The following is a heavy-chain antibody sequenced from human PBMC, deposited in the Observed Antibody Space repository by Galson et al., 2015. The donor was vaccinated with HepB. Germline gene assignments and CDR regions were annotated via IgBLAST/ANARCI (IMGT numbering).Heavy chain of an antibody. CDR3: ARAMVRVKWFDP. J-gene: IGHJ5*02. D-gene: IGHD3-10*01. CDR1: GYTFASYY. CDR2: INPSGGST. Sequence: SVKVSYKASGYTFASYYMHWVRQAPGQGLEWMGIINPSGGSTSYAQKLQGRATMTRDTSTSTVYMELSSLRSEDTAVYYCARAMVRVKWFDPWGQGTLVTVSS. V-gene: IGHV1-46*04.